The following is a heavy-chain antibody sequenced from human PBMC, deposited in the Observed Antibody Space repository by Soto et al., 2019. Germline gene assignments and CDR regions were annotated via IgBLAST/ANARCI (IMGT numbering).Heavy chain of an antibody. CDR3: ASKYCSSTSCYMGSTYYYYGMDV. Sequence: SVKVSCKASGGTFSSYAISWVRQAPGQGLEWMGGIIPIFGTANYAQKFQGRVTTTADESTSTAYMELSSLRSEDTAVYYCASKYCSSTSCYMGSTYYYYGMDVWGQGTTVTVSS. CDR2: IIPIFGTA. J-gene: IGHJ6*02. D-gene: IGHD2-2*02. V-gene: IGHV1-69*13. CDR1: GGTFSSYA.